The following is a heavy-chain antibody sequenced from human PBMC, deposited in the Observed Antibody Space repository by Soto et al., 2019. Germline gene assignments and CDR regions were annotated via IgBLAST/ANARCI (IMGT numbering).Heavy chain of an antibody. Sequence: QVQLQESGPGLVKPSETLSLTCTVSGGSISSYYWSWIRQPPGKGLEWIGYIYYSGSTNYNPSLTSRVTISVDTSENQFSLKLSSVTAADTAVYYCARGLPMATTDHDAFDIWGQGTMVTVSS. D-gene: IGHD1-26*01. CDR1: GGSISSYY. V-gene: IGHV4-59*01. CDR2: IYYSGST. J-gene: IGHJ3*02. CDR3: ARGLPMATTDHDAFDI.